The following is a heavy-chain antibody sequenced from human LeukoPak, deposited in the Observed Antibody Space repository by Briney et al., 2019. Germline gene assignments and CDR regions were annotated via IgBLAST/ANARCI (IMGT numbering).Heavy chain of an antibody. V-gene: IGHV1-46*01. CDR1: GYTFTSYY. J-gene: IGHJ6*03. D-gene: IGHD3-16*01. Sequence: ASVKVSCKASGYTFTSYYMHWVRQAPGQGLEWMGIINPSGGSTSYAQKFQGRVTMTRDMSTSTVYMELSSLRSEDTAVYYCARGVMITWYYYYYMDVWGKGTTVTVSS. CDR2: INPSGGST. CDR3: ARGVMITWYYYYYMDV.